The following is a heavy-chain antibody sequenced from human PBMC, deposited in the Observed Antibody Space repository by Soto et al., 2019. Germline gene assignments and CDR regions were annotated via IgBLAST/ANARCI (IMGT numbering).Heavy chain of an antibody. Sequence: QVQLVQSGAEVKKPGASVKVSCKASGYTFSNYGISWVRQAPAQGPEWMGWISGYNGNTNYAQTLQGRVTMTTDTSTSTAYMELRSLRSDDTAVYYCARGGSSWSAEYYQHWGQGTLVIVSS. D-gene: IGHD6-13*01. J-gene: IGHJ1*01. CDR2: ISGYNGNT. CDR1: GYTFSNYG. V-gene: IGHV1-18*01. CDR3: ARGGSSWSAEYYQH.